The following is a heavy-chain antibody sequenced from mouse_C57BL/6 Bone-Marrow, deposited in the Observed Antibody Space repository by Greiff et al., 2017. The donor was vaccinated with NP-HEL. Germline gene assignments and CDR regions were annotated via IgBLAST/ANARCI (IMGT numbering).Heavy chain of an antibody. CDR1: GYTFTDYY. J-gene: IGHJ2*01. CDR3: ARGPSKAPPDY. CDR2: INPNNGGT. V-gene: IGHV1-26*01. Sequence: EVQLQQSGPELVKPGASVKISCKASGYTFTDYYMNWVKQSHGKSLEWIGDINPNNGGTSYNQKFKGKATLTVDKSSSTADMELRSLTSEDSAVYYCARGPSKAPPDYWGQGTTLTVSS.